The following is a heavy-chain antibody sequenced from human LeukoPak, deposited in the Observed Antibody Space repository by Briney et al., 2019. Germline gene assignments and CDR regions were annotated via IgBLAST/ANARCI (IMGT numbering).Heavy chain of an antibody. J-gene: IGHJ6*03. CDR2: INPNSGGT. Sequence: ASVKVSCKASGYTFTGYFIHWVRQAPGQGLEWMGWINPNSGGTNYAQKFQGRVTMTRDTSISTAYMELSSLRSEDTAVYYCATVSPNGDYWDARLLDYYMDVWGKGTTVTVSS. V-gene: IGHV1-2*02. CDR3: ATVSPNGDYWDARLLDYYMDV. CDR1: GYTFTGYF. D-gene: IGHD4-17*01.